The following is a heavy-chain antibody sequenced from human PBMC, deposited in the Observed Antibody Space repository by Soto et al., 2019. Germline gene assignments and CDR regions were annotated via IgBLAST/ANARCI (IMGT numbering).Heavy chain of an antibody. J-gene: IGHJ5*02. D-gene: IGHD6-13*01. V-gene: IGHV3-11*01. CDR3: ARLLSSSFDVWLDP. CDR1: GFTFSDHY. CDR2: MSISGGTT. Sequence: QVQLVESGGGLVRPGGSLRLSCAASGFTFSDHYMSWIRQAPGKGLEWVSYMSISGGTTSYADSVKGRFTISRDNAKNSLYLQMNSLKADDTAVYFCARLLSSSFDVWLDPWGQGTLVTVS.